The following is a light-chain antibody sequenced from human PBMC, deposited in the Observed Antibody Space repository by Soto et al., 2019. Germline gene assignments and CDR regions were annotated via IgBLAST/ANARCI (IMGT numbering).Light chain of an antibody. Sequence: QSVLTQPASVSGSPGQSITFSCTGTSSDVGSYDYVSWHQQHPGKAPKLIIYDVNNRPSGVPSRFSGSKSGNTASLTISGLQTEDEADYYCCAYSTSGTHAFGTGTKVTVL. CDR3: CAYSTSGTHA. V-gene: IGLV2-14*03. CDR2: DVN. J-gene: IGLJ1*01. CDR1: SSDVGSYDY.